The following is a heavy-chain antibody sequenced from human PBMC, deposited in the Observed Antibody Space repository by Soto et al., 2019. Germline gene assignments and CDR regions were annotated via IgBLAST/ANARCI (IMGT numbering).Heavy chain of an antibody. J-gene: IGHJ6*03. CDR2: ISSSSSYI. CDR1: GFTFSSYS. V-gene: IGHV3-21*01. CDR3: ARDQTIFRYYYYMDV. D-gene: IGHD3-3*01. Sequence: GGSLRLSCAASGFTFSSYSMNWVRQAPGKGLEWVSSISSSSSYIYYADSVKGRFTISRDNAKNSLYLQMNSLRAEDTAVYYCARDQTIFRYYYYMDVRGKGTTVTVSS.